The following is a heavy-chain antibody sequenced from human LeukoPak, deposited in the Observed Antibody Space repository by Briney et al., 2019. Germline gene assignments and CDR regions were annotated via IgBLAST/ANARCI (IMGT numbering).Heavy chain of an antibody. D-gene: IGHD3-10*01. Sequence: ASVKVSCKASGYTFTGYYMHWVRQAPGQVLEWMGWINPNSGGTNYAQKFQGRVTMTRDTSISTAYMELSRLRSDDTAVYYCARAVRTVYFFDYWGQGTLVTVSS. CDR2: INPNSGGT. CDR3: ARAVRTVYFFDY. J-gene: IGHJ4*02. CDR1: GYTFTGYY. V-gene: IGHV1-2*02.